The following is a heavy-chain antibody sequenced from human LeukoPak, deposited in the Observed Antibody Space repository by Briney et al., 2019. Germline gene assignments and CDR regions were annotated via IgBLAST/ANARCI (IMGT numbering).Heavy chain of an antibody. CDR3: ARDPRNLYDSSDYFPHYFDF. V-gene: IGHV1-69*13. Sequence: ASVKASCKASGGTFSSYAISWVRQAPGQGLEWMGGIIPIFGTANYAQKFQGRVTIIADDSASTTYMELSSLRSEDTAVYYCARDPRNLYDSSDYFPHYFDFWGQGTLVTVSS. CDR1: GGTFSSYA. J-gene: IGHJ4*02. D-gene: IGHD3-22*01. CDR2: IIPIFGTA.